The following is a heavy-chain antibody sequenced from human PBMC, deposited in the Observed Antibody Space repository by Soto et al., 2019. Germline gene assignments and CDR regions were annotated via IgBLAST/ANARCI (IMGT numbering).Heavy chain of an antibody. Sequence: SVKVSCKASGFTFTSSAVQWVRQARGDRLEGVGWIVVASGNTNYAQKFQERVTITRDMSTSTAYMELSSLRSEDTAVYYCAADDGGRYSYGYVAHGYAFGIWGQGIMVTVS. CDR3: AADDGGRYSYGYVAHGYAFGI. CDR1: GFTFTSSA. D-gene: IGHD5-18*01. J-gene: IGHJ3*02. V-gene: IGHV1-58*01. CDR2: IVVASGNT.